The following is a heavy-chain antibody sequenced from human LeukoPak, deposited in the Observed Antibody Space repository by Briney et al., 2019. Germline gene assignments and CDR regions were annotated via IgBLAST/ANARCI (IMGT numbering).Heavy chain of an antibody. D-gene: IGHD6-13*01. CDR3: ARVGYSSSWHPFDY. V-gene: IGHV1-46*01. CDR2: INPSGGIT. J-gene: IGHJ4*02. Sequence: ASVKVSCKTSGYTFTRYYMRWVRQAPGQGLEWMGIINPSGGITSYAQMFQGRVTITRDTSASTAYMELSSLRSEDTAVYYCARVGYSSSWHPFDYWGQGTLVTVSS. CDR1: GYTFTRYY.